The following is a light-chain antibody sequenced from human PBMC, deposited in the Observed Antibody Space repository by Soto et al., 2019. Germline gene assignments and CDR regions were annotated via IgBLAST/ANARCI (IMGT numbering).Light chain of an antibody. V-gene: IGLV2-14*03. Sequence: SALTQPASVSGSPGQSITISCTGTSSDVGGYNYVSWYQQHPGKAPKLMIYDVSNRPSGVSNRFSGSKSGNTASLTISGLQTEDEADYYCSSYTFSSTLVVFGGGTKVTVL. CDR2: DVS. CDR1: SSDVGGYNY. J-gene: IGLJ2*01. CDR3: SSYTFSSTLVV.